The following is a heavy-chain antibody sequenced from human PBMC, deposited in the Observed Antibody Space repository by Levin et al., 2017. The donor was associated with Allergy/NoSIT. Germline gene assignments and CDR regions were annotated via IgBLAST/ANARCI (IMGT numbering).Heavy chain of an antibody. V-gene: IGHV3-11*03. Sequence: GESLKISCAASGFTFNEYFMTWIRQAPGEGLEWVAHISSASNYANYADSVKGRFTISRDNTKNSLYLQMNSLRAEDTAVYYCARHNNNWTGLDDWGQGTLVTVSS. D-gene: IGHD1-1*01. CDR1: GFTFNEYF. CDR2: ISSASNYA. CDR3: ARHNNNWTGLDD. J-gene: IGHJ4*02.